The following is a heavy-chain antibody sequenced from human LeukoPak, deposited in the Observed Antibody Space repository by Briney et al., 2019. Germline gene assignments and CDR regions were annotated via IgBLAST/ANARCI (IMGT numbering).Heavy chain of an antibody. J-gene: IGHJ3*02. Sequence: GGSLRLSCAASVCTFNSYSMSGVRQAPGRGREGVSSIIGSNSYIYYADSVKGRFTISRNNAKNSVYLEMTSLRVEDTAIYYCARDGALRDALDIWGQGTMVTVSP. V-gene: IGHV3-21*01. CDR2: IIGSNSYI. D-gene: IGHD3-16*01. CDR1: VCTFNSYS. CDR3: ARDGALRDALDI.